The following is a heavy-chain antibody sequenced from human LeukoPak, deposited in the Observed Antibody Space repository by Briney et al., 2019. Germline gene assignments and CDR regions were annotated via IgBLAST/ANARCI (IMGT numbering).Heavy chain of an antibody. V-gene: IGHV3-66*01. D-gene: IGHD1-26*01. J-gene: IGHJ6*02. CDR1: GFTFSDYY. Sequence: GGSLRLSCAASGFTFSDYYMSWVRQAPGKGLEGVSVIYSGGSTYYADSVKGRFTISRDNSKNTLYLQMNSLRAEDTAVYYCAREGSRRGSNYPSYYYYGMDVWGQGTTVTVSS. CDR2: IYSGGST. CDR3: AREGSRRGSNYPSYYYYGMDV.